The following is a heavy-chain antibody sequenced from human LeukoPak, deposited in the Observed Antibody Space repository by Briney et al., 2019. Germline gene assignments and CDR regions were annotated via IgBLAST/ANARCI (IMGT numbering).Heavy chain of an antibody. J-gene: IGHJ3*02. D-gene: IGHD2-2*01. CDR2: IYTSGST. Sequence: PSETLSLTCTDSGSISGYYRSWIRQPPGKGLEWIGYIYTSGSTNYNPSLESRVTISVDTSKNQFSLDLSSVTAADTAVYYCARQKCTSASCLTKNAFDIWGQGTMVTVSS. CDR3: ARQKCTSASCLTKNAFDI. V-gene: IGHV4-4*09. CDR1: GSISGYY.